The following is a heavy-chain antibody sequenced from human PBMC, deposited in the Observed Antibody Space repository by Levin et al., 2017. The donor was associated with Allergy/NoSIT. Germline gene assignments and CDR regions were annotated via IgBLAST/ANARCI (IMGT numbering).Heavy chain of an antibody. V-gene: IGHV3-9*01. CDR1: GFTFDDYA. D-gene: IGHD3-10*01. Sequence: TGGSLRLSCAASGFTFDDYAMHWVRQAPGKGLEWVSGISWNSGSIGYADSVKGRFTISRDNAKNSLYLQMNSLRAEDTALYYCAKDMVGELLLFDYWGQGTLVTVSS. CDR3: AKDMVGELLLFDY. CDR2: ISWNSGSI. J-gene: IGHJ4*02.